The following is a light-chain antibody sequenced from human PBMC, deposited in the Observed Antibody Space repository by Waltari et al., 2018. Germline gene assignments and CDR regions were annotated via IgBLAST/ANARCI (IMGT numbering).Light chain of an antibody. CDR2: GKN. Sequence: SSELTPDPAVSVALGQTVRITCQGASLRTYYVSWFHQKPGQAPALVIYGKNNRPSGIPDRFSASSSGSTASLTIIGAQAEDEADYYCHSRDSSGNVLIGGGTKLTVV. CDR1: SLRTYY. CDR3: HSRDSSGNVL. V-gene: IGLV3-19*01. J-gene: IGLJ2*01.